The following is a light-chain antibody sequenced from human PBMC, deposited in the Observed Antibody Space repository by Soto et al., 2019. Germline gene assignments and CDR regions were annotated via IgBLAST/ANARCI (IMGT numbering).Light chain of an antibody. Sequence: QSALTQPASVSGSPGQSITISCTGTSSDVGGYNYVSWYQQHPGKAPKLIIYEVTNRPSGVSSRFSGSKSGNTASLTISGLQAEDECDYYCFSYAGGSPLLFGGGTKLTVL. CDR1: SSDVGGYNY. V-gene: IGLV2-14*01. CDR3: FSYAGGSPLL. CDR2: EVT. J-gene: IGLJ2*01.